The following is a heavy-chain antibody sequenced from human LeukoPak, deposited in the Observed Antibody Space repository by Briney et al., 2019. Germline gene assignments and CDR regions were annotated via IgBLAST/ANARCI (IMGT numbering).Heavy chain of an antibody. CDR1: GFPFSNSD. CDR3: RRPCGGDRDYYYYGMDV. D-gene: IGHD2-21*02. J-gene: IGHJ6*02. Sequence: PGGSLSLSCAASGFPFSNSDLNWVHKPPGTGLEWVPVGSWNGSRTHYADSVKGRFIISRDNSRNTLYLQTNSLRAEDTAVYYCRRPCGGDRDYYYYGMDVWGQGTTVTVSS. V-gene: IGHV3-35*01. CDR2: GSWNGSRT.